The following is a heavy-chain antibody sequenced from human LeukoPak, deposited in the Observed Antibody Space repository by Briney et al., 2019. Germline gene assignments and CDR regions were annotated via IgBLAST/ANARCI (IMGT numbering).Heavy chain of an antibody. J-gene: IGHJ3*02. CDR3: ARRQAAAGTVRHMPKPDAFDI. CDR1: GGSISSYY. Sequence: PSETLSLTCTVSGGSISSYYWSWIRQPPGKGLEWIGYIYYSGSTNYNPSLKSRVTISVDTSKNQFSLKLSSVTAADTAVYYCARRQAAAGTVRHMPKPDAFDIWGQGTMVTVSS. CDR2: IYYSGST. V-gene: IGHV4-59*08. D-gene: IGHD6-13*01.